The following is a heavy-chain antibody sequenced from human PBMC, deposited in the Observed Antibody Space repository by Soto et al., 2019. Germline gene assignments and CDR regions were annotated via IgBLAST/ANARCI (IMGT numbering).Heavy chain of an antibody. CDR1: GYTFSDYY. D-gene: IGHD1-26*01. CDR3: AGAGGISP. V-gene: IGHV1-2*02. CDR2: INPNSGGT. J-gene: IGHJ4*02. Sequence: QVHLVQSGPEVKKPGASVKVSCKASGYTFSDYYIHWVRQAPGQGLEWMGWINPNSGGTNSAPKFQDRVTMTRDTSINTAYMELSSLRSDDTAVYYCAGAGGISPWGQGTPVTVSS.